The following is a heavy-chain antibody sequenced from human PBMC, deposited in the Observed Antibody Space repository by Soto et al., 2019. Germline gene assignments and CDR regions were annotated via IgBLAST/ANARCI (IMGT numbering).Heavy chain of an antibody. CDR1: GGSISSYY. V-gene: IGHV4-59*08. Sequence: SSETLSLTCTVSGGSISSYYWSWIRQPPGKGLEWIGYIYYSGSTNYNPSLKSRVTISVDTSKNQFSLKLSSVTAADTAVYYCARLASGWWYYFDYWGQGTLVTVSS. CDR2: IYYSGST. CDR3: ARLASGWWYYFDY. D-gene: IGHD6-19*01. J-gene: IGHJ4*02.